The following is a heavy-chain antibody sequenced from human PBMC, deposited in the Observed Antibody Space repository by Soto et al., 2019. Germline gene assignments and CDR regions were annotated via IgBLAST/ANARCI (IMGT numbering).Heavy chain of an antibody. CDR2: FDPEDGET. Sequence: ASVKVSCKVSGYTLTELSMHWVRQAPGKGLEWMGGFDPEDGETIYAQKFQGRVTMTEDTSTDTAYMEMSSLRSEDTAVYYCATGVVSIAAAGDAFDIWGQGTMVTVSS. CDR3: ATGVVSIAAAGDAFDI. J-gene: IGHJ3*02. CDR1: GYTLTELS. V-gene: IGHV1-24*01. D-gene: IGHD6-13*01.